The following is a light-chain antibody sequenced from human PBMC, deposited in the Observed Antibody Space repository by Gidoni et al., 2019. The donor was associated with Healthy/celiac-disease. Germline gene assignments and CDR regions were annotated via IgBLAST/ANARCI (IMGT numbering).Light chain of an antibody. V-gene: IGKV1-39*01. J-gene: IGKJ1*01. CDR2: AAS. Sequence: MTQSPSSLSASVGDRVTITCRASQSISSYLNWYQQKPGKAPKLLIYAASSLKSGVPSRFSGSGSGTDFNLTISSLQPEDFANYYCQQSYSTPDTFGQGTKGEIK. CDR3: QQSYSTPDT. CDR1: QSISSY.